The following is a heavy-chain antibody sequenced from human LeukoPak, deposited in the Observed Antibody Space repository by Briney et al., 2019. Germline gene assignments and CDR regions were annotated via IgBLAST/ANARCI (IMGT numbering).Heavy chain of an antibody. D-gene: IGHD3-9*01. CDR3: ARGRSRLASVYYYGMDV. CDR1: GFTFSSYA. V-gene: IGHV3-7*01. Sequence: PGGSLRLSCAASGFTFSSYAMSWVCQAPGKGLEWVANISPDGSTIYYVDSVKGRVTISRDNAQNSLYLQMNSLRAEDTAVYYCARGRSRLASVYYYGMDVWGQGTTVTVSS. CDR2: ISPDGSTI. J-gene: IGHJ6*02.